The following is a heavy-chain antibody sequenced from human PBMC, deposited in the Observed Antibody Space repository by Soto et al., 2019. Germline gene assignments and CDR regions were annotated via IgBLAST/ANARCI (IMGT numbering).Heavy chain of an antibody. CDR2: IYHSGST. D-gene: IGHD3-3*01. Sequence: PSETLSLTCAVSGYSISSGYYWGWIRQPPGKGLEWIGSIYHSGSTYYNPSLKSRVTISVDTSKNQFSLKLSSVTAADTAVYYCARGPRFLEWKPSPFDPWGQGTLVTVSS. J-gene: IGHJ5*02. V-gene: IGHV4-38-2*01. CDR1: GYSISSGYY. CDR3: ARGPRFLEWKPSPFDP.